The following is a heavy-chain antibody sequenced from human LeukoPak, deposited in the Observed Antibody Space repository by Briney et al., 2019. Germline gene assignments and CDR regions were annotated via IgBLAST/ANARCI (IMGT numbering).Heavy chain of an antibody. D-gene: IGHD3-16*02. Sequence: SETLSLTCTVSGGSISSSSYYWGWTRQPPGKGLEWIGSIYYSGSTYYNPYLKSRVTISVDTSKNQFSLKLSSVTAADTAVYYCARDRYYDYVWGSYRHFDYWGQGTLVTVSS. V-gene: IGHV4-39*07. J-gene: IGHJ4*02. CDR3: ARDRYYDYVWGSYRHFDY. CDR2: IYYSGST. CDR1: GGSISSSSYY.